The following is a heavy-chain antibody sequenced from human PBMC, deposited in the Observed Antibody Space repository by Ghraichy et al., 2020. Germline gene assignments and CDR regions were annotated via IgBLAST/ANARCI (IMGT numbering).Heavy chain of an antibody. CDR3: ARCGYCSGGTCYSSGLLDD. CDR2: IFYSGIT. D-gene: IGHD2-15*01. Sequence: ESLNISCAVSGCSVGSGTYYWSWLRQPPGKGLEWIGYIFYSGITKYNPSLESRVTISVDTSKKQFYLKLSSVTAADTAVYYCARCGYCSGGTCYSSGLLDDWGQGTLVTVSS. V-gene: IGHV4-61*01. J-gene: IGHJ4*02. CDR1: GCSVGSGTYY.